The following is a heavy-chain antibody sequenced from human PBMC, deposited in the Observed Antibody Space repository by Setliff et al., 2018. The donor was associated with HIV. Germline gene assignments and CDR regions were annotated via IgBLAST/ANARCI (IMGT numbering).Heavy chain of an antibody. CDR2: IRHSNPYE. CDR1: GFTFSGYS. Sequence: SLKISCAASGFTFSGYSMNWVRQAPGKGLEWVSTIRHSNPYEYYADSVKGRFTISRDNAKKSLYLQMNSLRAEDTAVYYCARDGDVVRLHLGELSLFMDVWGQGTTVTVSS. CDR3: ARDGDVVRLHLGELSLFMDV. J-gene: IGHJ6*02. V-gene: IGHV3-21*01. D-gene: IGHD3-16*02.